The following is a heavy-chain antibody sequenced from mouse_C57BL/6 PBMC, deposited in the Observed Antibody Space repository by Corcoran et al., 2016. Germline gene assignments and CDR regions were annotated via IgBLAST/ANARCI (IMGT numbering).Heavy chain of an antibody. J-gene: IGHJ3*01. CDR2: INTYSGVP. D-gene: IGHD1-1*01. CDR3: VRKGYYGSSPWFAY. CDR1: GYTFTTYG. V-gene: IGHV9-3*01. Sequence: QIQLVQSGPELKKPGETVKISCKASGYTFTTYGMSWVKQAPGKGLKWMGWINTYSGVPTYADDFKGRFAFSLETSASTAYLQINNLKNEDTATYFCVRKGYYGSSPWFAYWGQGTLVTVSA.